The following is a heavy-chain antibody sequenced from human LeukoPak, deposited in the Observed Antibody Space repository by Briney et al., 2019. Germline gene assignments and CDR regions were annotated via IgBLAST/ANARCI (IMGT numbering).Heavy chain of an antibody. J-gene: IGHJ5*01. CDR1: GFSVDSSY. Sequence: GGSLRLSCSASGFSVDSSYMSWVRQAPGKGLEWVSVIYSNGKEYYAESAKGRFTISRDISKNSLDPQMNRLRVEDTAVYYCARGRPTSGIDSRGQGTLVIVSS. V-gene: IGHV3-53*01. D-gene: IGHD2-15*01. CDR2: IYSNGKE. CDR3: ARGRPTSGIDS.